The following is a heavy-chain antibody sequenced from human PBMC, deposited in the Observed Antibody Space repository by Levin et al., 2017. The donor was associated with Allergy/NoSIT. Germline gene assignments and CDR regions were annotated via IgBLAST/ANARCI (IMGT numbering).Heavy chain of an antibody. CDR1: GFTVSANY. CDR2: IYSGGST. V-gene: IGHV3-53*01. D-gene: IGHD3-22*01. CDR3: ARADYYDSSGILYYFDY. J-gene: IGHJ4*02. Sequence: GGSLRLSCAASGFTVSANYMTWVRQAPGKGLEWVSFIYSGGSTYYADSVKGRFTISRDNSKNTLYLQMNSPRAEDTAVYYCARADYYDSSGILYYFDYWGQGTLVTVSS.